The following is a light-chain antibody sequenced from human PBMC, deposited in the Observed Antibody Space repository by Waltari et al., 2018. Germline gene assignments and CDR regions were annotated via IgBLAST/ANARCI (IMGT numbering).Light chain of an antibody. CDR3: AAWDDSLKGV. J-gene: IGLJ2*01. CDR1: SSSIGSKT. Sequence: QSVLTQPPSASGTPGQRVTISCSGSSSSIGSKTVNWYQQLPGMAPKLLIYSNNQQPPGVPDRFSGSKSGTSASLAISGRQSEDEADYYCAAWDDSLKGVFGGGTKLTVL. CDR2: SNN. V-gene: IGLV1-44*01.